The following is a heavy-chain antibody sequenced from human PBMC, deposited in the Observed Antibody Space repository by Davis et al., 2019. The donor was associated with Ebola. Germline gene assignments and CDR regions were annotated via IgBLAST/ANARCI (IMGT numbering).Heavy chain of an antibody. CDR2: SRNKANSYTT. CDR1: GFTFSDHY. Sequence: GESLKISCASSGFTFSDHYMDWVRQAPGKGLEWVGRSRNKANSYTTEYAASVKARFTIPRDDSKNSLFLQMNSLEAEDTAVYYCAKSRMGSRGDYYFDYWGQGTLVTVSS. CDR3: AKSRMGSRGDYYFDY. D-gene: IGHD6-19*01. J-gene: IGHJ4*02. V-gene: IGHV3-72*01.